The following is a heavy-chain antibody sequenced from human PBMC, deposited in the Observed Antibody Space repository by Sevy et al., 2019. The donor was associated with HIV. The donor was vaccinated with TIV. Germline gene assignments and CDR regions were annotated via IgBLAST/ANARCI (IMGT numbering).Heavy chain of an antibody. CDR2: VSYDGSSN. Sequence: GGSLRLSCVGSGFTFRNFGVHWLRQAPGKGLEWLSVVSYDGSSNYYVDSVKGRFIVSRHNSKNTLYLQMNSLRTEETAVYYCARGGSGDYYCYGVGVWGQGTTVTVS. V-gene: IGHV3-30*03. D-gene: IGHD3-10*01. J-gene: IGHJ6*01. CDR1: GFTFRNFG. CDR3: ARGGSGDYYCYGVGV.